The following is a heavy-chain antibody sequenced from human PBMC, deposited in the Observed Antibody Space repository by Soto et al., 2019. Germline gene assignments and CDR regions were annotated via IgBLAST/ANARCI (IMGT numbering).Heavy chain of an antibody. Sequence: PSETLSLTCAVSGDSMSSSDYYWGWIRQPPGKGLEWIGSIYYSGSTYYNPSLQSRVAISVDTSKNQFSLKLKSVTAADTAIYYCARRTANIRTFYSGLKTHCFDYWGQGAPVTVSS. CDR1: GDSMSSSDYY. D-gene: IGHD6-19*01. J-gene: IGHJ4*02. CDR3: ARRTANIRTFYSGLKTHCFDY. CDR2: IYYSGST. V-gene: IGHV4-39*01.